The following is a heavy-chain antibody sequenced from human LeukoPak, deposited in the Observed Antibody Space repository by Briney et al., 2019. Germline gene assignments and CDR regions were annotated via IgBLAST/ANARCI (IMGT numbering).Heavy chain of an antibody. CDR3: ARRLLGYCSGGSCYSGYFQH. V-gene: IGHV4-34*01. D-gene: IGHD2-15*01. CDR2: INHSGST. J-gene: IGHJ1*01. CDR1: GGSFSGYY. Sequence: SETLSPTSAVYGGSFSGYYCGWIRQPPGKGLEWIGEINHSGSTNSNPSHKSRVTVPVNTSKNLFTLKLSSVTTADTAVYYCARRLLGYCSGGSCYSGYFQHWGQGTLVTVSS.